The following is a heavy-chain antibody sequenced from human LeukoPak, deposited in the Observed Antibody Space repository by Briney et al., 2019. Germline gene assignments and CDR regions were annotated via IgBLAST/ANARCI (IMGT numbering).Heavy chain of an antibody. CDR2: IYHSGST. CDR1: GGSISSSY. D-gene: IGHD3/OR15-3a*01. J-gene: IGHJ6*02. CDR3: ARSRRQGLGYYGMDV. Sequence: SETLSLTCTVSGGSISSSYWSWIRQPPGKGLEWIGSIYHSGSTYYNPSLKSRVTISVDTSKNQFSLSLSSVTAADTAVYYCARSRRQGLGYYGMDVWGQGTTVTVSS. V-gene: IGHV4-59*08.